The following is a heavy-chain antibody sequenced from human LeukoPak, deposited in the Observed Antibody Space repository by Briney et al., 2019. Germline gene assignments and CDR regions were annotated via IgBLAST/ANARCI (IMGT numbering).Heavy chain of an antibody. J-gene: IGHJ5*02. CDR1: GGTFSSYA. Sequence: SVKVSCKASGGTFSSYAIIWVRQAPGQGLEWMGRIIPILGIANYAQKFQGRVTITADKSTSTAYMELSSLRSEDTAVYYCARFEGYCSGGSRATHNWFDPWGQGTLVTVSS. CDR2: IIPILGIA. D-gene: IGHD2-15*01. V-gene: IGHV1-69*04. CDR3: ARFEGYCSGGSRATHNWFDP.